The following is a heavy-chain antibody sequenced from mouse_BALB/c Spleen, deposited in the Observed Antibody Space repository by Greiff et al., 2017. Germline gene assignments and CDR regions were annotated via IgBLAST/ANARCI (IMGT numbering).Heavy chain of an antibody. V-gene: IGHV1-52*01. CDR2: IDPYDGET. CDR3: ARRGYDGGSWFAY. D-gene: IGHD2-2*01. J-gene: IGHJ3*01. Sequence: QSCKAFGYTFTSYWMYWVKYRSELGLEWIGRIDPYDGETHYNQKFKDKAILTVDKSSSTAYMQLSSLTSEDTAVYCCARRGYDGGSWFAYWGQGTLVTVSA. CDR1: GYTFTSYW.